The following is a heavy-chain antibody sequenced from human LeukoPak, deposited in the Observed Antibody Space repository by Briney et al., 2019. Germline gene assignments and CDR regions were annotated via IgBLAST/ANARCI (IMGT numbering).Heavy chain of an antibody. J-gene: IGHJ4*02. CDR3: ARVSSGWAFDY. Sequence: SETLSLTCTVSGGSISSGSYYWSWIRQPAGKGLEWIGRIYTSGSTNYNPSLKSRVTMSVDTSKNQFSLKLIYVTAADTAVYYCARVSSGWAFDYWGQGILVTVSS. CDR2: IYTSGST. D-gene: IGHD6-19*01. CDR1: GGSISSGSYY. V-gene: IGHV4-61*02.